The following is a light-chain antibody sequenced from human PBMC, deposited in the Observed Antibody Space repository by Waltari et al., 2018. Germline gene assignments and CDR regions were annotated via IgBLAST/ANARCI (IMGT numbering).Light chain of an antibody. V-gene: IGKV3-20*01. CDR1: QSVSKY. J-gene: IGKJ1*01. CDR3: QHYVRLPAT. CDR2: GAS. Sequence: EIVLTQSPGTLSLSPGEGATLSCRASQSVSKYLAWYQQKPGQAPRLLIYGASSRATGIPDRFSGSGSGTDFSLTISRLEPEDFAVYYCQHYVRLPATFGQGTEVEIK.